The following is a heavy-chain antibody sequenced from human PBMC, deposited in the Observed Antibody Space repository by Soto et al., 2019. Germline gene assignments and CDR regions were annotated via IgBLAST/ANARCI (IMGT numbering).Heavy chain of an antibody. CDR3: AAELGFGNLSVV. Sequence: QVQVVQSGVEVRRPGSSVKVSCKASGDTFKNCVISWVRQAPGQGLEWMGGIIPLFGTTDFAQRFQGRLTIKTDESTTTAYMELSRLRSEDTATYYCAAELGFGNLSVVWGQGTTVIVSS. D-gene: IGHD3-10*01. CDR1: GDTFKNCV. J-gene: IGHJ6*02. CDR2: IIPLFGTT. V-gene: IGHV1-69*01.